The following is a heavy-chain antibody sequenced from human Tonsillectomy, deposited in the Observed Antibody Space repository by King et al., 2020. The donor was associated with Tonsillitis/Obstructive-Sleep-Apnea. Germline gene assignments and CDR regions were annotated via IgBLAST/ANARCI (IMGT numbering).Heavy chain of an antibody. CDR2: ISYDGSNK. CDR3: AKGVVALHYYYGMDV. CDR1: GFTFSTYG. D-gene: IGHD5-12*01. Sequence: VQLVESGGGVVQPGRSLRLSCAASGFTFSTYGMHWVRQAPGKGLEWVAVISYDGSNKYCADSVKGRFTISRDNSKNTLYVQMNSLRAEDTAVYYCAKGVVALHYYYGMDVWGQGTTVTVSS. J-gene: IGHJ6*02. V-gene: IGHV3-30*18.